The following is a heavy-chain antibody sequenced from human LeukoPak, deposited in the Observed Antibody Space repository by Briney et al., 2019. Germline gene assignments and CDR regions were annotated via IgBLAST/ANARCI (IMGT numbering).Heavy chain of an antibody. CDR1: GGSISSYY. V-gene: IGHV4-59*08. J-gene: IGHJ4*02. Sequence: PSETLSLTRTVSGGSISSYYWSWIRQPPGKGLEWIGYIYYSGSTNYNPSLKSRVTISVDTSKNQFSLKLSSVTAADTAVYYCAGQKLHYYDSSGRNDYWGQGTLVTVSS. CDR2: IYYSGST. CDR3: AGQKLHYYDSSGRNDY. D-gene: IGHD3-22*01.